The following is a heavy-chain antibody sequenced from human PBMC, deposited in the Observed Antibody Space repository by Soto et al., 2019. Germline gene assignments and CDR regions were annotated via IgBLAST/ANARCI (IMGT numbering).Heavy chain of an antibody. CDR3: ARDRSSWFDP. CDR1: GFSLSDYS. CDR2: ISSASSTL. V-gene: IGHV3-48*02. J-gene: IGHJ5*02. Sequence: GGSLRLSCAASGFSLSDYSMNWVRQAPGKGLEWVSYISSASSTLHYADSVKGRFTISRDNPKNSLYLQMNSLRDEDTAIYYCARDRSSWFDPWGQGTLVTVSS.